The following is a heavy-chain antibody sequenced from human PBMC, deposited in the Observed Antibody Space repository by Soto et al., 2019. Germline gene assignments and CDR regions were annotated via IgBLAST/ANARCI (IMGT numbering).Heavy chain of an antibody. Sequence: SETLSLTCAVYGGSFSGYYWSWIRQPPGKGLEWIGEINHSGSTNYNPSLKSRVTISVDTSKNQFSLKLSSVTAADTAVYYCAGTYPYYFDYWGQVHLVTVSS. CDR2: INHSGST. V-gene: IGHV4-34*01. CDR1: GGSFSGYY. CDR3: AGTYPYYFDY. J-gene: IGHJ4*02.